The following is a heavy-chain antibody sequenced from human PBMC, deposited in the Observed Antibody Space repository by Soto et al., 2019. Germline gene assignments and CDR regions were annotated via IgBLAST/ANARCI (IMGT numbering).Heavy chain of an antibody. CDR1: GFTLGNYW. J-gene: IGHJ4*02. V-gene: IGHV3-74*01. CDR3: ARGGLKPLDY. CDR2: INDYGTTI. D-gene: IGHD2-21*02. Sequence: GGSLRLSCAASGFTLGNYWMHWVRQAPGKGLVWVSRINDYGTTINYAESVEGRFIISRDDAKSEVYLQMNNLRAEDSAVYYCARGGLKPLDYWGKGALVTASS.